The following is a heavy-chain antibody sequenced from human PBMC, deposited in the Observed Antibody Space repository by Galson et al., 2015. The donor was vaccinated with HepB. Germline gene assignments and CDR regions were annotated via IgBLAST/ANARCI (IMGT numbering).Heavy chain of an antibody. Sequence: SLRLSCAASGFTLSSYWMSWVRQAPGKGLEWVANIKQDGSEKYYVDSVKGRFTISRDNAKNSLYLQMNSLRAEDTAVYYCARIYGGYQNFDYWGQGTLVTVSS. D-gene: IGHD5-12*01. CDR3: ARIYGGYQNFDY. V-gene: IGHV3-7*01. J-gene: IGHJ4*02. CDR2: IKQDGSEK. CDR1: GFTLSSYW.